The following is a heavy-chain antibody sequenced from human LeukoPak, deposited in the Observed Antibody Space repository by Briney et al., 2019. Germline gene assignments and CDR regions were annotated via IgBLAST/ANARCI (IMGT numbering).Heavy chain of an antibody. CDR3: ARGPVPLRLGELKAYYYYGMDV. V-gene: IGHV6-1*01. CDR2: TYYRSKWYN. J-gene: IGHJ6*02. D-gene: IGHD3-16*01. Sequence: SQTLPLTCAISGDSVSSNSAAWNWIRQSPSRGLEWLGRTYYRSKWYNDYAVSVKSRITINPDTSKNQFSLKLSSVTAADTAVYYCARGPVPLRLGELKAYYYYGMDVWGQGTTVTVSS. CDR1: GDSVSSNSAA.